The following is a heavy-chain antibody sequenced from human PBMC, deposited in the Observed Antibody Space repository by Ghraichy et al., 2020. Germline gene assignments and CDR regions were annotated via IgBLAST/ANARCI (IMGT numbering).Heavy chain of an antibody. Sequence: GGSLRLSCAASGFTVSSNYMSWVRQAPGKGLEWVSVIYSGGSTYYADSVKGRFTISRHNSKNTLYLQMNSLRAEDTAVYYCARDRGGGYSYGWDWYYYGMDVWGQGTTVTVSS. V-gene: IGHV3-53*04. J-gene: IGHJ6*02. CDR3: ARDRGGGYSYGWDWYYYGMDV. D-gene: IGHD5-18*01. CDR2: IYSGGST. CDR1: GFTVSSNY.